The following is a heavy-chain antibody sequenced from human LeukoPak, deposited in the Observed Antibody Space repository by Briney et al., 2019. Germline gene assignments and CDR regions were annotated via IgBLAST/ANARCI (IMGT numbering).Heavy chain of an antibody. CDR1: GYTFTGYF. CDR3: ARDSSHYYYDSSGPLDY. V-gene: IGHV1-2*02. CDR2: INPNSGGT. D-gene: IGHD3-22*01. Sequence: ASVKVSCKASGYTFTGYFMHWVRQAPGQGLEWMGWINPNSGGTNYAQKFQGRVTMTRDTSISTAYMELSRLRSDDTAVYYCARDSSHYYYDSSGPLDYWGQGTLVTVSS. J-gene: IGHJ4*02.